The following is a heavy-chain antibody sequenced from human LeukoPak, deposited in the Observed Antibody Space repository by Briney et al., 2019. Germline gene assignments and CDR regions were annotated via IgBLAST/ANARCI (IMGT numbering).Heavy chain of an antibody. CDR2: TYYRSKWYN. CDR1: GDSVSSNSAA. CDR3: ARVTLVGATTAYYYGMDV. D-gene: IGHD1-26*01. V-gene: IGHV6-1*01. J-gene: IGHJ6*02. Sequence: SQTLSLTCAISGDSVSSNSAAWNWIRQSPSRGLEWLGRTYYRSKWYNDYAVSVKSRITINPDTSKNQFSLQLNSVTPGDTAVYYCARVTLVGATTAYYYGMDVWGQGTTVTVSS.